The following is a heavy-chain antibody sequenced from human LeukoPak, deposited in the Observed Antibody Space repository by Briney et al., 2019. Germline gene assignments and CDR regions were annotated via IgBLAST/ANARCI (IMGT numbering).Heavy chain of an antibody. CDR3: AKDRGYSHGFDY. CDR2: ISGSGGTT. V-gene: IGHV3-23*01. D-gene: IGHD5-18*01. Sequence: GGSLRLSCAASGFTFSSYSMTWVRQAPGKGLEWVSAISGSGGTTLYADSVKGRFTISRDNSKSTLYLQMNSLRAEDTAVYYCAKDRGYSHGFDYWGQGTLVTVSS. CDR1: GFTFSSYS. J-gene: IGHJ4*02.